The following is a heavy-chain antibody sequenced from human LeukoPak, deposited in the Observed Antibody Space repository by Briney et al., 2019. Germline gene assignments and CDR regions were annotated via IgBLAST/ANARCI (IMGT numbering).Heavy chain of an antibody. Sequence: ASVQVSCQASGYTFTSYGISWVRQAPGQGLEWMGWISAYNGNTDYAQKLQGRVTMTTDTSTSTAYMELRSLRSDDTAVYYCARIVQLWFDYWGQGTLVTVSS. CDR1: GYTFTSYG. V-gene: IGHV1-18*01. J-gene: IGHJ4*02. D-gene: IGHD5-18*01. CDR3: ARIVQLWFDY. CDR2: ISAYNGNT.